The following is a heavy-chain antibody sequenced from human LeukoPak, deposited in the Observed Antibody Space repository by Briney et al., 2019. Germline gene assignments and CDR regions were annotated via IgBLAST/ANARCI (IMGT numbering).Heavy chain of an antibody. CDR1: RYTFTGYY. J-gene: IGHJ4*02. V-gene: IGHV1-69*13. CDR3: ARGETPSVPDY. Sequence: SVKVSCKASRYTFTGYYMHWVRQAPGQVLEGMGGIIPIFGTGHYAQKFQGRVTIPEDESTSTAYMELSRLRSEYAAVHYCARGETPSVPDYWGQGTLVTVSS. CDR2: IIPIFGTG. D-gene: IGHD4-17*01.